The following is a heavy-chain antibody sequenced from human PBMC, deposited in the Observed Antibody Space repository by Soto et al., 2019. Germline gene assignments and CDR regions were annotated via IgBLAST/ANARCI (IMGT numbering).Heavy chain of an antibody. J-gene: IGHJ4*02. CDR3: ARGVSSNYANYYFDY. Sequence: EVQLVESGGGLVQPGGSLRLSCAASGFTFSSYDMHWVRQATGKGLEWVSAIGTAGDTYYPGSVKGRFTISRENAKNSLYLQMNSLRAEDMPVYYCARGVSSNYANYYFDYWGQGTLVTVSS. CDR2: IGTAGDT. V-gene: IGHV3-13*01. CDR1: GFTFSSYD. D-gene: IGHD4-4*01.